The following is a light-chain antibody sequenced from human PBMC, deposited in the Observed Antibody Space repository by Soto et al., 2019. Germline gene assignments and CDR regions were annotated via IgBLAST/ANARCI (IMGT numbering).Light chain of an antibody. CDR1: SSNLGSNT. V-gene: IGLV1-44*01. CDR2: KNN. CDR3: AAWDDSLNGRV. Sequence: QAVVPQPPSASGTPGQRVPISCSGSSSNLGSNTVNWYQQLPGTAPKLLIYKNNQRPSGVPDRFSGSKSDTAASLAISGRQTEDEAEYDCAAWDDSLNGRVFGGGTKLTVL. J-gene: IGLJ3*02.